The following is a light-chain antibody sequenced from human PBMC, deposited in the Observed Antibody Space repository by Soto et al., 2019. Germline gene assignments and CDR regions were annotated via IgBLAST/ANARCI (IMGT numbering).Light chain of an antibody. CDR3: QQYGSSPGT. CDR1: QSVNSNY. V-gene: IGKV3-20*01. Sequence: EIVLTQSPGTLSLSPGERATLSCRASQSVNSNYLAWYQQKPGQPPRLLIYGASGRATGIPDRFSGSGSGTDFTITISRLEPEDFAVYFCQQYGSSPGTFGQGTKVEIK. J-gene: IGKJ1*01. CDR2: GAS.